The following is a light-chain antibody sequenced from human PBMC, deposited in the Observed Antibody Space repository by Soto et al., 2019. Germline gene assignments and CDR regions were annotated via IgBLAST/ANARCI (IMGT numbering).Light chain of an antibody. CDR3: SSYTSSSNVGV. V-gene: IGLV2-14*01. CDR2: EVS. Sequence: QYVRTPPASVSCSPGDSSTVSCTGTSSDIGAYDYVSWYQQHPGKAPKVIISEVSKRPSGVSHRFSGSKSGNTAALTISGLQAEDEADYYCSSYTSSSNVGVFGTGTKVTV. J-gene: IGLJ1*01. CDR1: SSDIGAYDY.